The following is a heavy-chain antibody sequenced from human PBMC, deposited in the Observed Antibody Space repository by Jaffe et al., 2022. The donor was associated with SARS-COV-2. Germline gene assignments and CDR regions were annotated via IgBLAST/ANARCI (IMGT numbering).Heavy chain of an antibody. CDR3: ARVRIAFVNWFDP. CDR2: IHHTGST. CDR1: EYSNSSGYY. D-gene: IGHD3-3*02. J-gene: IGHJ5*02. V-gene: IGHV4-38-2*02. Sequence: QLQLQESGPGLVKPSETLSLTCSVSEYSNSSGYYWGWVRQPPGEGLAWIGSIHHTGSTYYNPSLKSRVTISLDTSKNQFSLRLSSVTAADTAVYYCARVRIAFVNWFDPWGQGTLVTVSS.